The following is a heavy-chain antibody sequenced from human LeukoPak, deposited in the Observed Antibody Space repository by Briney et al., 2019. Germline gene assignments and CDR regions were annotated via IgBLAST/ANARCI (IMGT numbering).Heavy chain of an antibody. Sequence: SETLSITCTVSGGSISSYYWSWIRQPPGKGLEWIGYIYYSGSTNYNPSLKSRVTISVDTSKNQFSLKLSSVTAADTAVYYCARHGSGSWPIDYWGQGTLVTVSS. V-gene: IGHV4-59*08. CDR3: ARHGSGSWPIDY. D-gene: IGHD6-13*01. CDR2: IYYSGST. J-gene: IGHJ4*02. CDR1: GGSISSYY.